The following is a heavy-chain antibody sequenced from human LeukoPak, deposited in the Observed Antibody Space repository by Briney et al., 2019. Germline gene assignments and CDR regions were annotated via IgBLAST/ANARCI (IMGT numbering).Heavy chain of an antibody. CDR3: ARFSGSDWNIYYFDY. CDR2: IYPGDSDT. J-gene: IGHJ4*02. Sequence: GESLKISCKGSGYSFTSYWIGWVRQMPGKGLEWMGIIYPGDSDTRYSPSFQGQVTISADKSINTAYLQWSSLKASDTAIYYCARFSGSDWNIYYFDYWGQGTLVTVSS. CDR1: GYSFTSYW. V-gene: IGHV5-51*01. D-gene: IGHD6-19*01.